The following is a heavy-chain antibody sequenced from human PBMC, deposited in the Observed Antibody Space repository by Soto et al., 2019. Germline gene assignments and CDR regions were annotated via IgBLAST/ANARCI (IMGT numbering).Heavy chain of an antibody. CDR1: GGSIRSYY. CDR2: IYTSGST. Sequence: QVQLQESGPGLVKPSETLSLTCNVSGGSIRSYYWSWVRQPAGKPLEWIGRIYTSGSTNYNPSLTSRVSMSVDTSKNQFSLEVTYVTAADTAVYYCAREGASGFGMDVWGLGTTVTVSS. D-gene: IGHD1-26*01. J-gene: IGHJ6*02. V-gene: IGHV4-4*07. CDR3: AREGASGFGMDV.